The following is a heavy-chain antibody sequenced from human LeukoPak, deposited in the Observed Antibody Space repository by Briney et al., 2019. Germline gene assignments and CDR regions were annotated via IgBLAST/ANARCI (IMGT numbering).Heavy chain of an antibody. D-gene: IGHD2-8*02. V-gene: IGHV3-30*02. J-gene: IGHJ4*02. CDR2: IAHHGNDR. CDR3: AKDGSWSCTD. Sequence: GGSLRLSCAASGFIFSKSAMHWVRQGPGKGLEWVAYIAHHGNDRYYADSVKGRFTISRDNSKRTLYLQMNRLNPDDTAVYYCAKDGSWSCTDWGQGTLTTVSS. CDR1: GFIFSKSA.